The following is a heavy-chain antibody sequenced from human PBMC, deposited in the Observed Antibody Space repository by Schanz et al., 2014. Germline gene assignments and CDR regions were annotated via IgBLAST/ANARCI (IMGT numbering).Heavy chain of an antibody. CDR3: AKETQHWQLVFLFDY. V-gene: IGHV3-30*18. Sequence: QVQLVESGGGVVQPGRSLRLSCAASGFTFSSYGMHWVRQAPGKGLEWVAIISYDGSNKYYADSVKGRFTISRDNSKNTLYLQMNSLRAEDTTVYYCAKETQHWQLVFLFDYWGQGTLVTVSS. CDR1: GFTFSSYG. J-gene: IGHJ4*02. CDR2: ISYDGSNK. D-gene: IGHD6-13*01.